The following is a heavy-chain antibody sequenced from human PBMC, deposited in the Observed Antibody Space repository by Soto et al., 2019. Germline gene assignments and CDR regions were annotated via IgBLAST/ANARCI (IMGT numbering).Heavy chain of an antibody. Sequence: QITLKESGPTLVKPTQTLTLTCTFSGFSLSTRGVGVGWIRQPPGKALECLALIYWDDDQRYSTSLKSRLTIXTDTSKTQVVLTLPNMDPADTAPCYCARLLWFGELSWGQGTLVTVSS. J-gene: IGHJ4*02. CDR3: ARLLWFGELS. CDR2: IYWDDDQ. D-gene: IGHD3-10*01. CDR1: GFSLSTRGVG. V-gene: IGHV2-5*02.